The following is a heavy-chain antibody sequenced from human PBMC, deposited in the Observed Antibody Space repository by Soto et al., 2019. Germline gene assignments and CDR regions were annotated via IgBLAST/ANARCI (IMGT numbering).Heavy chain of an antibody. V-gene: IGHV4-34*01. CDR1: GGSFSGYY. CDR2: INHSGST. D-gene: IGHD2-2*01. CDR3: ARNLPRFCSSTSCYWGAGYYYYMDV. J-gene: IGHJ6*03. Sequence: SETLSLTCAVYGGSFSGYYWSWIRQPPGKGLEWIGEINHSGSTNYNPSLKSRVTISVDTSKNQFSLKLSSVTAADTAVYYCARNLPRFCSSTSCYWGAGYYYYMDVWGKGTTVTVSS.